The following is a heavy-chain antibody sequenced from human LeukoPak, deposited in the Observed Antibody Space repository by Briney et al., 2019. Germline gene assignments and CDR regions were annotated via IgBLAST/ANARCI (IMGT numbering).Heavy chain of an antibody. CDR3: ARVGGYCSSVSNCYGDY. CDR1: GFTFSIYS. J-gene: IGHJ4*02. D-gene: IGHD2-2*03. V-gene: IGHV3-21*01. Sequence: PGGSLRLSCAASGFTFSIYSMNWVRQAPGKGLEWVSCISSGSTNIYYADLLRGRFTISRDNAKNSLYLQMNSLRAEDTAVYYCARVGGYCSSVSNCYGDYWGQGTLVTVSS. CDR2: ISSGSTNI.